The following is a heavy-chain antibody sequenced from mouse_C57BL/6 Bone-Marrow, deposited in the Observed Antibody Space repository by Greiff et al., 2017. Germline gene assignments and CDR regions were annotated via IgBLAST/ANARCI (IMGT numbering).Heavy chain of an antibody. CDR1: GFTFSDYG. CDR3: ARTRWVAD. CDR2: ISSGSSTI. J-gene: IGHJ3*01. Sequence: EVKVEESGGGLVKPGGSLKLSCAASGFTFSDYGMHWVRQAPEKGLEWVAYISSGSSTIYYADTVKGRFTISRDNAKNTLFLQMTSLRSEDAAVYYCARTRWVADWGQGTLVTVSA. V-gene: IGHV5-17*01.